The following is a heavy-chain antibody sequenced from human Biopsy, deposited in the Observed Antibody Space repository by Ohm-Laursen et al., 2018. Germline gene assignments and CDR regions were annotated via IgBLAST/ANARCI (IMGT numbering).Heavy chain of an antibody. CDR3: ARATYSSGHKIDS. CDR1: GFASGRYW. CDR2: ITASGGTT. V-gene: IGHV3-23*01. Sequence: GSLRLSCAAPGFASGRYWMNWVRQAPGKGLEWVSGITASGGTTYYADSVKGRFTISRDESKNTLYLQMNRLRAEDTAVYHCARATYSSGHKIDSWGQGTLVTVSS. J-gene: IGHJ4*02. D-gene: IGHD6-25*01.